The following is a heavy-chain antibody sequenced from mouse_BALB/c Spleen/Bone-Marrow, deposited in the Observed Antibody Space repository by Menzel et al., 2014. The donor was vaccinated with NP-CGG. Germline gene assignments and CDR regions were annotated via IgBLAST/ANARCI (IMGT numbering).Heavy chain of an antibody. CDR2: INPGSGGT. CDR3: ARSGGNWNFDV. CDR1: GYAFTNYL. J-gene: IGHJ1*01. V-gene: IGHV1-54*01. D-gene: IGHD2-1*01. Sequence: QVQLKESGAELVRPGTSVKVSCKASGYAFTNYLIEWVKQRPGQGLEWIGMINPGSGGTNYNEKFKGKATLTADKSSSTAYMQRSSLTSDDSAVYFCARSGGNWNFDVWGAGTTVTVSS.